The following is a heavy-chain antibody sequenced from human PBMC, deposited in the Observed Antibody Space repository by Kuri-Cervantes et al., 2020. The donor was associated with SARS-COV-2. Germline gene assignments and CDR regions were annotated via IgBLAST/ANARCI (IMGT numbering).Heavy chain of an antibody. CDR1: GFTVSSNY. D-gene: IGHD6-19*01. V-gene: IGHV3-53*01. CDR3: ARSIIAVAGFGGRDY. CDR2: IYSGGST. J-gene: IGHJ4*02. Sequence: ETLSLTCAASGFTVSSNYMSWIRQAPGKGLEWVSVIYSGGSTYYADSVKGRFTISRDNSKNTLYLQMNSLRAEDTAMHYCARSIIAVAGFGGRDYWGQGTLVTVSS.